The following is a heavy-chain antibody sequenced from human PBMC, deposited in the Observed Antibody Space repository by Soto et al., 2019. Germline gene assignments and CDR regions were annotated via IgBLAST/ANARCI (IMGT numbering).Heavy chain of an antibody. Sequence: PSETLSLTCSVSGGSLSRYYWTWIRQPPGKGLQYIGYIYYSGIANYNPYLKSRVTISVDTSKTQFSLKVKSVTAADTAVYYCARGDVNQLGSLAGRYYYDKMDVWGQGTTVTVSS. V-gene: IGHV4-59*01. CDR2: IYYSGIA. D-gene: IGHD1-1*01. CDR3: ARGDVNQLGSLAGRYYYDKMDV. CDR1: GGSLSRYY. J-gene: IGHJ6*02.